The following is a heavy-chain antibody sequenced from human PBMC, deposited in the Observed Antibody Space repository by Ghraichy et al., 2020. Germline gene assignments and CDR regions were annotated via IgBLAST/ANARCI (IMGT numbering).Heavy chain of an antibody. Sequence: SETLSLTCAVSGAVIGAGGYSWSWIRQSPGKGLEWVGYTYHDGTTHLNPSLKNRVTILVDKSKNQFSLNLSSLTAADTAVYYCARGAHDYAFDFWGQGAPVTVTS. J-gene: IGHJ4*02. D-gene: IGHD4-17*01. V-gene: IGHV4-30-2*06. CDR2: TYHDGTT. CDR1: GAVIGAGGYS. CDR3: ARGAHDYAFDF.